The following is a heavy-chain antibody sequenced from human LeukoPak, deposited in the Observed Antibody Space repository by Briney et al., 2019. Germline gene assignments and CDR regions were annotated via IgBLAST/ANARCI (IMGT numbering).Heavy chain of an antibody. Sequence: PGGSLRLSCAASGFTFSSYAMSWVRQAPGKGLEWVSGISDGGGGTYYAESVKGRFSISRDNSKNTLYLQMSSLRAEDTAVYYCAKGPIRFDYWGQGTLVTVSS. CDR3: AKGPIRFDY. CDR1: GFTFSSYA. V-gene: IGHV3-23*01. J-gene: IGHJ4*02. CDR2: ISDGGGGT.